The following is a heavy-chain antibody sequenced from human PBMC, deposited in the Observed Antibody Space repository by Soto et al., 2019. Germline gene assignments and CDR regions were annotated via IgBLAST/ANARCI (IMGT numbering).Heavy chain of an antibody. CDR2: IKSKTDGGTT. CDR1: VFTFSNAW. V-gene: IGHV3-15*01. D-gene: IGHD4-17*01. J-gene: IGHJ4*02. Sequence: GGSPRLSCAASVFTFSNAWMSWVRQAPGKGLEWVGRIKSKTDGGTTDYAAPVKGRFTISRDDSKNTLYLQMNSLKTEDTAVYYCTTEVMTTVTPRWGQGTLVTVSS. CDR3: TTEVMTTVTPR.